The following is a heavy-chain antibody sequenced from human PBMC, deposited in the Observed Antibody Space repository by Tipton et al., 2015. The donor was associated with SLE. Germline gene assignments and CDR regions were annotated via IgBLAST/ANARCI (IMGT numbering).Heavy chain of an antibody. CDR1: GFTFDDYA. D-gene: IGHD7-27*01. CDR2: ISSSGSTI. CDR3: ARVIGELGHFDY. V-gene: IGHV3-48*03. Sequence: SLRLSCAASGFTFDDYAMHWVRQAPGKGLEWVSYISSSGSTIYYADSVKGRFTISRDNAKNSLYLQMNSLRAEDTAVYYCARVIGELGHFDYWGQGTLVTVSS. J-gene: IGHJ4*02.